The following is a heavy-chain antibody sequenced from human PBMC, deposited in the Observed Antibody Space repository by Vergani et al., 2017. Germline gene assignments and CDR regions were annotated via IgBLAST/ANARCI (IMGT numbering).Heavy chain of an antibody. D-gene: IGHD6-13*01. J-gene: IGHJ4*02. CDR3: ARAEEDSSWYYFDY. CDR2: IYYSGST. Sequence: QVQLQESGPGLVKPSQTLSLTXTFSGGSISSGGYYWSWIRQHPGKGLEWIGYIYYSGSTYYNPSLKSRVTISVDTSKNQFSLKLSSVTAADTAVYYCARAEEDSSWYYFDYWGQGTLVTVSS. V-gene: IGHV4-31*02. CDR1: GGSISSGGYY.